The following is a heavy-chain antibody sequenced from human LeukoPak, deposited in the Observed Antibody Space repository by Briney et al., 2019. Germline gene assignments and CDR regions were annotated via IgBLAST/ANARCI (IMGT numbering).Heavy chain of an antibody. D-gene: IGHD1-14*01. V-gene: IGHV3-23*01. J-gene: IGHJ4*02. CDR1: GFSFVTYA. Sequence: GGSLRLSCVVSGFSFVTYAASWVRQAPGKGLEWVSAISNDGDDTYYADCVKGRFTISRDNSKNTLYLQMDSLRAEDTAVYYCADYRKPQGLDYWGQGTLVTVSS. CDR2: ISNDGDDT. CDR3: ADYRKPQGLDY.